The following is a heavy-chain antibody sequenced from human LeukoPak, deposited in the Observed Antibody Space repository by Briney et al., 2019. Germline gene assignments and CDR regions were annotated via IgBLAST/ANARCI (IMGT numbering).Heavy chain of an antibody. J-gene: IGHJ5*02. CDR2: IYSGGST. D-gene: IGHD3-10*01. Sequence: GGSLRLSCAASGFTFSSQWMSWVRQAPGKGLEWVSVIYSGGSTYYADSVKGRFTISRDNSKNTLYLQMNSLRAEDTAVYYCARTWFGESHNWFDPWGQGTLVTVSS. CDR1: GFTFSSQW. CDR3: ARTWFGESHNWFDP. V-gene: IGHV3-53*01.